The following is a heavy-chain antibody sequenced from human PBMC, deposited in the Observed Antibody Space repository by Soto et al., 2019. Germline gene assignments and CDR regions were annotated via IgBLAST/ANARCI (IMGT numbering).Heavy chain of an antibody. V-gene: IGHV3-66*01. CDR3: ARASRNYYDSSGYLYYFDY. CDR1: GFTVSSNY. D-gene: IGHD3-22*01. Sequence: EVQLVESGGGLVQPGGSLRLSCPASGFTVSSNYMSWVRQAPGKGLEWVSVIYSGGSTYYADSVKGRFTISRDNSKNTLYLQMNSLRAEDTAVYYCARASRNYYDSSGYLYYFDYWGQGTLVTVSS. CDR2: IYSGGST. J-gene: IGHJ4*02.